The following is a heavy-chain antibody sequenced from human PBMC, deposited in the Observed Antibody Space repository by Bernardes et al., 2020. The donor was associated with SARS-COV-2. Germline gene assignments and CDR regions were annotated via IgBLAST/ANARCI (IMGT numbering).Heavy chain of an antibody. CDR3: GRVSRVRIELFHYQREIDY. CDR1: GFTFSSYG. J-gene: IGHJ4*02. CDR2: ISSTSTTV. D-gene: IGHD3-10*01. V-gene: IGHV3-48*01. Sequence: GGSLRLSCAASGFTFSSYGIDWVRQAPGKGLEWVSYISSTSTTVFYADSVKGRFTVSRDNAKNLLSLQMNNLRAEDTAVYYCGRVSRVRIELFHYQREIDYWGQGTLVTVSS.